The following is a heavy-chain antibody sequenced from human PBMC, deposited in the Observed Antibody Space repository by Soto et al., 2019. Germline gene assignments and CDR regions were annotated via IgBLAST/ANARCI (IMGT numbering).Heavy chain of an antibody. CDR1: GFTFSSYA. CDR3: AKGTMIVVVISFDS. V-gene: IGHV3-23*01. J-gene: IGHJ4*02. CDR2: ISGSGGST. D-gene: IGHD3-22*01. Sequence: GGSLRLSCAASGFTFSSYAMSWVRQAPGKGLEWVSGISGSGGSTYYADSVKGRFTISRDNSKNTLYLQMNSLRAEDTAVYYCAKGTMIVVVISFDSWGQGTLVTVSS.